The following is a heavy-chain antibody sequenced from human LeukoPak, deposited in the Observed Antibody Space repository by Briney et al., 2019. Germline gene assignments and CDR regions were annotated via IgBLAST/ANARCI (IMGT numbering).Heavy chain of an antibody. J-gene: IGHJ6*03. CDR2: MNPNSGNT. CDR1: GYTFTSYD. D-gene: IGHD3-3*01. V-gene: IGHV1-8*03. CDR3: ARAVPLRFLEWLPYYYMDV. Sequence: ASVKVSCKASGYTFTSYDINWVRQATGQGLEWMGWMNPNSGNTGYAQKFQGRVTITRNTSISTAYMELSSLRSEDTAVYYCARAVPLRFLEWLPYYYMDVWGKGTTVTVSS.